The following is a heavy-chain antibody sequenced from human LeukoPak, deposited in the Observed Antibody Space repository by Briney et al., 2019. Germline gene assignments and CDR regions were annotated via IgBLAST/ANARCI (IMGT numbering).Heavy chain of an antibody. Sequence: GGSLRLSCAASGINVSSNYMTWIRQAPGKGLEWVSLIYGGDAAYYAESVRGRLMISRDNLETTLFLQMNSLRVEDTAVYYCVTSTGQQFIPYDYWGQGTHVTVSS. D-gene: IGHD6-13*01. J-gene: IGHJ4*02. CDR1: GINVSSNY. CDR2: IYGGDAA. CDR3: VTSTGQQFIPYDY. V-gene: IGHV3-66*02.